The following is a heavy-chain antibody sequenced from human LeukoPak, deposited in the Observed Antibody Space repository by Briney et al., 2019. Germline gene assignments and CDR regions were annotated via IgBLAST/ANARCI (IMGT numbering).Heavy chain of an antibody. J-gene: IGHJ4*02. V-gene: IGHV1-8*01. CDR2: MNPNSGNT. Sequence: ASVKGSCKAAGYTFTSYDINWVPQATGQGLEWMGWMNPNSGNTGYAQKFQGRVTMTRNTSISTAYMALSSLRSEDTAVYCCARGDSGVFDYWGQGTLVTVSS. CDR3: ARGDSGVFDY. CDR1: GYTFTSYD. D-gene: IGHD3-10*01.